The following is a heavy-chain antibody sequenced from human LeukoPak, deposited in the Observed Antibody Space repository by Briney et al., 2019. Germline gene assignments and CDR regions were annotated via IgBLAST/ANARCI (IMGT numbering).Heavy chain of an antibody. CDR2: IYHSGST. Sequence: PSETLSLTCTVSGYSISSGYYWGWLRQPPGKGLEWIGSIYHSGSTYYNPSLKSRVTISVDTSKNQFSLKLSSVTAADTAVYYCAREGAYYDFWSGYRAPYYMDVWGKGTTVTVSS. CDR3: AREGAYYDFWSGYRAPYYMDV. D-gene: IGHD3-3*01. CDR1: GYSISSGYY. V-gene: IGHV4-38-2*02. J-gene: IGHJ6*03.